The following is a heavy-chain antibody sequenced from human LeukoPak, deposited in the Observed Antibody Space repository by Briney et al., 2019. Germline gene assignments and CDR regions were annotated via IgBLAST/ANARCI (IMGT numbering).Heavy chain of an antibody. Sequence: ASVKVSCKASGYTFTSYDINWVRQATGQGLEWMGWMNPNSGNTGYAQKFQGRVTMTRNTSISTAYMELSSLRSEDTAVYYCARGNDYYDSSGYYDGLFDYWGQGTLVTVSS. CDR2: MNPNSGNT. CDR1: GYTFTSYD. J-gene: IGHJ4*02. CDR3: ARGNDYYDSSGYYDGLFDY. D-gene: IGHD3-22*01. V-gene: IGHV1-8*01.